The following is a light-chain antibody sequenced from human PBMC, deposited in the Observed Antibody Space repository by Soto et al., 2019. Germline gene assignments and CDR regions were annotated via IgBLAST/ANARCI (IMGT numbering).Light chain of an antibody. CDR1: QSVSSDY. V-gene: IGKV3-20*01. CDR3: QQYGSSPYT. Sequence: EIVLTQSPGTLSLSPGERATLSCRASQSVSSDYLAWYQQKPGQAPRLLVYGASNRATVTPDRFSGSGSGTDFTLTTSRLEPEDFAVYSCQQYGSSPYTFGQGTKVEI. J-gene: IGKJ2*01. CDR2: GAS.